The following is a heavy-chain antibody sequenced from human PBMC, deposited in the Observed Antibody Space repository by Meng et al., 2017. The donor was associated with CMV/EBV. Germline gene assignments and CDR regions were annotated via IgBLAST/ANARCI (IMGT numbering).Heavy chain of an antibody. V-gene: IGHV3-23*01. J-gene: IGHJ4*02. CDR3: VRGDPHDILTAYYNPMGY. Sequence: GGSLRLSCAASGYTFSAYALSWVRQAPGKGLEWVSSIIGSGGATYYADSVKGRFIVSRDNSRNTLYVQMHSLRVEDTAVYYCVRGDPHDILTAYYNPMGYWGQGTLVTVSS. CDR1: GYTFSAYA. D-gene: IGHD3-9*01. CDR2: IIGSGGAT.